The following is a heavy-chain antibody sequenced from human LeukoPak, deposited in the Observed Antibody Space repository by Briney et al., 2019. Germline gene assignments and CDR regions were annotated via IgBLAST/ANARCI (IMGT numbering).Heavy chain of an antibody. J-gene: IGHJ4*02. D-gene: IGHD6-13*01. CDR2: ISWNSGSI. V-gene: IGHV3-9*01. CDR3: AKDGDSSSWYRGGYYFDY. CDR1: GFTFDDYA. Sequence: GRSLRLSCAASGFTFDDYAMHWVRQAPGKGLEWVSGISWNSGSIDYADSVKGRFTISRDNAKNSLYLQMNSLRAEDTALYYCAKDGDSSSWYRGGYYFDYWGQGTLVTVSS.